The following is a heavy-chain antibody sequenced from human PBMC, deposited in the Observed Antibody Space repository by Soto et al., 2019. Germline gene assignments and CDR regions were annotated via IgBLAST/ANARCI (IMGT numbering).Heavy chain of an antibody. CDR2: ISGSGGST. J-gene: IGHJ5*02. CDR3: TKTGHIVVVLPDRNWFDP. V-gene: IGHV3-23*01. Sequence: AGGSLRLSCAASGFTFSDYAMSWVRQAPGEGLEWVSTISGSGGSTYYADSVKGRLTISRDNSKNTLYLQMNSLRVDDTALYYCTKTGHIVVVLPDRNWFDPWGQGTLVTVSS. CDR1: GFTFSDYA. D-gene: IGHD2-2*01.